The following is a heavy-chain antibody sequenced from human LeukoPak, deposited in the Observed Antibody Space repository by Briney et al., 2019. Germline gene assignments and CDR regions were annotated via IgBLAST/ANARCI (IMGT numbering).Heavy chain of an antibody. J-gene: IGHJ4*02. V-gene: IGHV3-43*02. CDR1: GFTFHGHA. CDR3: ARGGQWLIHY. CDR2: ISGDGGST. Sequence: GGSLRLSCAASGFTFHGHAMHWVRQVPGKGLEWVSLISGDGGSTYYADSVKGRFTISRDNSKNSLHLQMNSLTTEDTALYYCARGGQWLIHYWGQGTLVTVSS. D-gene: IGHD6-19*01.